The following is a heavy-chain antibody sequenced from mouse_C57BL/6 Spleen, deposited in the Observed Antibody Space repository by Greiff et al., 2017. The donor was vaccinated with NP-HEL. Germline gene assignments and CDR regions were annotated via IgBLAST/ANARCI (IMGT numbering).Heavy chain of an antibody. CDR3: ARLPLDYYGSSYDY. CDR1: GYAFSSSW. V-gene: IGHV1-82*01. Sequence: QVQLQQSGPELVKPGASVKISCKASGYAFSSSWMNWVKQRPGKGLEWIGRIYPGDGDTNYNGKFKGKATLTADKSSSTAYMQLSSLTSEDSAVYFCARLPLDYYGSSYDYWGQGTTLTVSS. CDR2: IYPGDGDT. J-gene: IGHJ2*01. D-gene: IGHD1-1*01.